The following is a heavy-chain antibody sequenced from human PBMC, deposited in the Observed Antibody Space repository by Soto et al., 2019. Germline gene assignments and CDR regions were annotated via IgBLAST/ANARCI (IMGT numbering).Heavy chain of an antibody. CDR3: ATRDCSTTGRPFYYTYCMRV. V-gene: IGHV1-46*01. CDR2: LTPPSARS. Sequence: ASVKVVCRASGDTFTRYYIHWVGQAPGQGCETMRLLTPPSARSTYAKKFQGRVTMPRDTSTSTVYMGLSSHRSEDRAVYYCATRDCSTTGRPFYYTYCMRVWGQGTKVTVSS. J-gene: IGHJ6*01. D-gene: IGHD2-2*01. CDR1: GDTFTRYY.